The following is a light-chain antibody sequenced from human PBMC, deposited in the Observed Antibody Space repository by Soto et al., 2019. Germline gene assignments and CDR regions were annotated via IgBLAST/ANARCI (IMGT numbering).Light chain of an antibody. CDR3: CSYTGSYTLLYV. CDR1: HSETCGYNY. V-gene: IGLV2-14*01. Sequence: QFAPTPPAPMSRSPGPAIPHLLHGTHSETCGYNYFSWYQQQPGKAPKLMIYDVSKRPSGVSNRFSGSQSGNTASLTISGLQAEDEANYYCCSYTGSYTLLYVFGTGTKVTVL. J-gene: IGLJ1*01. CDR2: DVS.